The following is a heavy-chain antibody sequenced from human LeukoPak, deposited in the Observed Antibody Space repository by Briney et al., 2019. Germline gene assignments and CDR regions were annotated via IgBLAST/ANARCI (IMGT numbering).Heavy chain of an antibody. CDR3: AKSIVVVVAATNWYFDL. CDR2: IYYSGST. J-gene: IGHJ2*01. D-gene: IGHD2-15*01. V-gene: IGHV4-59*08. CDR1: GGSISSYY. Sequence: SETLSLTCTVSGGSISSYYWSWIRQPPGKGLEWIGYIYYSGSTNYNPFLKSRVTISADTSKNQFSLKLSSVTAADTAVYYCAKSIVVVVAATNWYFDLWGRGTLVTVSS.